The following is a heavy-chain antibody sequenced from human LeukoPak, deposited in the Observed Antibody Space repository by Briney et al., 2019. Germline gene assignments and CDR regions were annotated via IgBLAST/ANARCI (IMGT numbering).Heavy chain of an antibody. CDR2: IIPILGIA. CDR1: GGTFSSYA. Sequence: SVKVSCKASGGTFSSYAISWVRQAPGQGLEWMGRIIPILGIANYAQKFQGRVTITADKSTSTAYMELSSLRSEDTAVYYCARDFLHLGYCSSTSCLGAFDIWGQGTMVTVSS. D-gene: IGHD2-2*01. J-gene: IGHJ3*02. CDR3: ARDFLHLGYCSSTSCLGAFDI. V-gene: IGHV1-69*04.